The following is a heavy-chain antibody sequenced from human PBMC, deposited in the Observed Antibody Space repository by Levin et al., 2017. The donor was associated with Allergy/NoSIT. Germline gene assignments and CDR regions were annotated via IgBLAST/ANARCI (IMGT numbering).Heavy chain of an antibody. J-gene: IGHJ6*02. V-gene: IGHV3-23*01. Sequence: GGSLRLSCAASGFTFSSYAMSWVRQAPGKGLEWVSAISGSGGSTYYADSVKGRFTISRDNSKNTLYLQMNSLRAEDTAVYYCAKPGYSSSWYGGSYYYYGMDGWGQGTTVTVSS. D-gene: IGHD6-13*01. CDR2: ISGSGGST. CDR3: AKPGYSSSWYGGSYYYYGMDG. CDR1: GFTFSSYA.